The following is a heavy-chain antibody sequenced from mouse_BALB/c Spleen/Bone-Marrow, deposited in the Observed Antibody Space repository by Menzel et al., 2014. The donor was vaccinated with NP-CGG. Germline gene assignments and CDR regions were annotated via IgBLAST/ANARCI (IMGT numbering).Heavy chain of an antibody. CDR3: ARGYDYDSFAY. D-gene: IGHD2-4*01. V-gene: IGHV2-9*02. Sequence: VMLVESGPGLVAPSQSLSIPCTVSGFSLTTYGVYWVRQPPGKGLEWLGVIWAGGSTNYNSALMSRLSISKDNSKSQVFLKMNSLQTDDTAMYYCARGYDYDSFAYWGQGTLVTVSA. J-gene: IGHJ3*01. CDR2: IWAGGST. CDR1: GFSLTTYG.